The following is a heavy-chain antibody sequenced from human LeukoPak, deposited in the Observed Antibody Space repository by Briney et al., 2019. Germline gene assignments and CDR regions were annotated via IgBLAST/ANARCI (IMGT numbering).Heavy chain of an antibody. V-gene: IGHV3-33*06. J-gene: IGHJ6*02. D-gene: IGHD4-17*01. CDR3: AKTYYGDYGDYYYAMDV. CDR1: GFTFSNYG. Sequence: GRSLRLSCAASGFTFSNYGMHWVRQAPGKGLEWVAVIWYDGSNKYYADSVKGRFTISRDNSRNTLYLQINSLRAEDTAVYYCAKTYYGDYGDYYYAMDVWGQGTTVTVSS. CDR2: IWYDGSNK.